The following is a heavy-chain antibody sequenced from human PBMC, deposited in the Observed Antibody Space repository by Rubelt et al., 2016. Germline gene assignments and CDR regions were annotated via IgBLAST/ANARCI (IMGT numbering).Heavy chain of an antibody. V-gene: IGHV3-33*01. J-gene: IGHJ4*02. CDR1: GFTFSSYG. CDR3: AGGPSVNTGNFCFNK. Sequence: EYGGGVVQPGRSLRLSCAASGFTFSSYGMHWVRQAPGKGLEWVAVIWYDGSNKYYADSVKGRFTISRDNSKNTLYLQMNSLRAEDTAVYYCAGGPSVNTGNFCFNKWGKGTLVTVSP. CDR2: IWYDGSNK. D-gene: IGHD1-26*01.